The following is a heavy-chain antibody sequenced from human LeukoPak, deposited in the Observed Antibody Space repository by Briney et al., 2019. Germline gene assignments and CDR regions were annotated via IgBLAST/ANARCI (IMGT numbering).Heavy chain of an antibody. CDR2: IYYSGST. D-gene: IGHD2-15*01. V-gene: IGHV4-59*01. CDR3: ARDRGGYCSGGSCTQHHPDWYGMDV. Sequence: SETLSLTCTVAGGSISSYYGSWIRQPPGKGLEWIGYIYYSGSTNYNPSLKSRVTISVDTSKNQFSLKLSSVTAADTAVYYCARDRGGYCSGGSCTQHHPDWYGMDVWGQGTTVTVSS. J-gene: IGHJ6*02. CDR1: GGSISSYY.